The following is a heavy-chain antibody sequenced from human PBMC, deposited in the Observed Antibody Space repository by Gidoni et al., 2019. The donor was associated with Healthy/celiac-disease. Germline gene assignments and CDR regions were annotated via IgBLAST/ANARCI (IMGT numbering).Heavy chain of an antibody. J-gene: IGHJ4*02. CDR1: GFSFSSYS. Sequence: EVQLVESGGGLVKPGGSLRLSCAASGFSFSSYSMNWVRQAPGKGLEWVSSISSSSSYIYYADSVKGRFTISRDNAKNSLYLQMNSLRAEDTAVYYCARSLYCSSTSCYTDYFDYWGQGTLVTVSS. CDR2: ISSSSSYI. CDR3: ARSLYCSSTSCYTDYFDY. D-gene: IGHD2-2*02. V-gene: IGHV3-21*01.